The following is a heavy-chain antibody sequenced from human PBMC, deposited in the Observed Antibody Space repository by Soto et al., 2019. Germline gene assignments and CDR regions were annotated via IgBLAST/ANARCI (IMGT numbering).Heavy chain of an antibody. V-gene: IGHV3-9*01. CDR3: AKDIGARHIWFGEILSSGGMDV. CDR1: GFTFDDYA. CDR2: ISWNSGSI. Sequence: GGSLRLSCAASGFTFDDYAMHWVRQAPGKGLEWVSGISWNSGSIGYADSVKGRFTISRDNAKNSLYLQMNSLRAEDTAVYYCAKDIGARHIWFGEILSSGGMDVWGQGTTVTVSS. J-gene: IGHJ6*02. D-gene: IGHD3-10*01.